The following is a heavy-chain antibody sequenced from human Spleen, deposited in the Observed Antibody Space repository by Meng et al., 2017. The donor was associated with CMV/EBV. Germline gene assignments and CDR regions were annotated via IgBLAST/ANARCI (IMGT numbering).Heavy chain of an antibody. D-gene: IGHD3-9*01. CDR3: ARDYDWGADY. J-gene: IGHJ4*02. V-gene: IGHV1-2*02. Sequence: SCKASGYFFRDHFMHWGRQAPGQGLEWMGWIRPNNGDTNYAQDFQGRITVTSDSSFNTVYMELSRLTSDDTAVYYCARDYDWGADYWGQGTLVTVSS. CDR2: IRPNNGDT. CDR1: GYFFRDHF.